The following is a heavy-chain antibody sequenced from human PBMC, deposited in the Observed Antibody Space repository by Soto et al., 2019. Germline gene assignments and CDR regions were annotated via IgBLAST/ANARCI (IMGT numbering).Heavy chain of an antibody. D-gene: IGHD3-3*01. Sequence: ASVKVSCKASGYAFTSYYMHWVRQAPGQRLEWMGIINPSGGSTSYAQKFQGRVTMTRDTSTSTVYMELSSLRSEDTAVYYCARDMEIFGVVRVYGMDVWGQGTTVTVSS. CDR1: GYAFTSYY. V-gene: IGHV1-46*01. CDR2: INPSGGST. CDR3: ARDMEIFGVVRVYGMDV. J-gene: IGHJ6*02.